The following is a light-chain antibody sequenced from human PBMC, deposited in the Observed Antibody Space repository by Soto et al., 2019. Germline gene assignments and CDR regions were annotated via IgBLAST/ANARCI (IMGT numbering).Light chain of an antibody. CDR1: QDIRNY. Sequence: DIQMTQSPSALSASTGDRVTITSQASQDIRNYLNWYQQKPGKAPKLLIYDASKLQTGVASRFRGSGAGTTFTFIISSLQPDDFAIYCCQQYDKLVTFGQGTKVEMK. CDR3: QQYDKLVT. CDR2: DAS. J-gene: IGKJ1*01. V-gene: IGKV1-33*01.